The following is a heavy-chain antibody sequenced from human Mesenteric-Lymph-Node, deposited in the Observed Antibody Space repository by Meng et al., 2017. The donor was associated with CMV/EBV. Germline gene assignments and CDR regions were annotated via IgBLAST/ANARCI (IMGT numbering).Heavy chain of an antibody. D-gene: IGHD2-2*01. CDR2: INPNSDGT. Sequence: ASVKVSCKASGYTFTGYYMHWVRQAPGQGLEWMGWINPNSDGTHYAQKFQGRVTMTRDTSISTAYMELSNLRSDDTAVYYCARGCERTTTSCYDWFDPWGQGTLVTVLL. CDR3: ARGCERTTTSCYDWFDP. J-gene: IGHJ5*02. CDR1: GYTFTGYY. V-gene: IGHV1-2*02.